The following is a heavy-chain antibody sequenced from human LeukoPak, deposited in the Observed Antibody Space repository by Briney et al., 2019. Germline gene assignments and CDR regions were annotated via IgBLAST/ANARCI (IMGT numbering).Heavy chain of an antibody. CDR3: ARDHGYNSGYFDY. D-gene: IGHD1-1*01. CDR1: GFTFSSYS. J-gene: IGHJ4*02. V-gene: IGHV3-21*01. CDR2: ISSSSSYI. Sequence: GGSQRLSCAASGFTFSSYSMNWVRQAPGTGLEWVSSISSSSSYIYYADSVKGRFTISRDNAKNSLYLQMNSLRAEDTAVYYCARDHGYNSGYFDYWGQGTLVTVSS.